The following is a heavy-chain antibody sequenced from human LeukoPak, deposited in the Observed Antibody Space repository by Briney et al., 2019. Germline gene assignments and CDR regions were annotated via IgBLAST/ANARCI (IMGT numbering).Heavy chain of an antibody. CDR2: ISGSGGST. CDR3: AKGGSGWYLNWFDP. D-gene: IGHD6-19*01. Sequence: GGSLRLSCAASGFTFSSYAMSWVRRAPGKGLEWVSAISGSGGSTYYADSVKGRFTISRDNSKNTLYLQMNSLRAEDTAVYYCAKGGSGWYLNWFDPWGQGTLVTVSS. J-gene: IGHJ5*02. CDR1: GFTFSSYA. V-gene: IGHV3-23*01.